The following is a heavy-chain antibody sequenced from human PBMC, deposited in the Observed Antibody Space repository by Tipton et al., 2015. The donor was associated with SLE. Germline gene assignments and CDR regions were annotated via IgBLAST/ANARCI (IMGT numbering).Heavy chain of an antibody. D-gene: IGHD3-10*01. CDR1: GYSISSGYY. J-gene: IGHJ4*02. CDR2: IYHSGST. Sequence: TLSLTCAVSGYSISSGYYWGWIRQPPGKGLEWIGSIYHSGSTNYNPSLKSRVTISVDTSKNQFSLKLSSVTAADTAVYYCARGLAMVRGDSMDYWGQGTLVTVSS. V-gene: IGHV4-38-2*01. CDR3: ARGLAMVRGDSMDY.